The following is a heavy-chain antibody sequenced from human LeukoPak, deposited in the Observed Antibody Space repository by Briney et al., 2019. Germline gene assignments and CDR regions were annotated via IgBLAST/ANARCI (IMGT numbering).Heavy chain of an antibody. D-gene: IGHD6-6*01. CDR2: ISAYNGNT. Sequence: GASVKVSCKASGYTFTSYGISGVRQAPGQGREWMGWISAYNGNTNYARKLQGRVIMTTDTSTSTAYMELRSLRSDDTAVYYCARDLYSSSSVFDYWGQGTLVAVSS. CDR3: ARDLYSSSSVFDY. CDR1: GYTFTSYG. V-gene: IGHV1-18*01. J-gene: IGHJ4*02.